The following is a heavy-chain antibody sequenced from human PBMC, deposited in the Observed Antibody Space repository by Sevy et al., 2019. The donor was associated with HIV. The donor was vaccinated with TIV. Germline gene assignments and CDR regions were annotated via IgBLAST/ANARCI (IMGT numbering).Heavy chain of an antibody. Sequence: ASVKVSCKASGDTFTHYEINWVRQASGQGVEWMGWVIPNSGQTAYAQKFQGRVTMTTSTSTGTADMELGGLRSEDTAIYYCAALVSCGGDCYYLRYWGQGTLVTVSS. CDR2: VIPNSGQT. CDR3: AALVSCGGDCYYLRY. CDR1: GDTFTHYE. D-gene: IGHD2-21*02. J-gene: IGHJ4*02. V-gene: IGHV1-8*01.